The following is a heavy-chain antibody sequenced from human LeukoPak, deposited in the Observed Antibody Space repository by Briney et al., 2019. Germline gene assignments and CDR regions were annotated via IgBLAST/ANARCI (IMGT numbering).Heavy chain of an antibody. CDR1: GFTFSSYA. CDR2: ISTNGGST. CDR3: VKSPDTWMRLPFDY. Sequence: GGSLRLSCSASGFTFSSYAMHWVRQAPGEGLEYVSSISTNGGSTYYADSVKGRFTISRDNSRNTLYLQMSSLRPEDTAVYYCVKSPDTWMRLPFDYWGQGTLVTVSS. V-gene: IGHV3-64D*09. J-gene: IGHJ4*02. D-gene: IGHD2-21*02.